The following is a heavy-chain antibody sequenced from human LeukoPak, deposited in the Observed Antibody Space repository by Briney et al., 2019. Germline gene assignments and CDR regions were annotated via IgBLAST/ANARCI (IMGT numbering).Heavy chain of an antibody. CDR1: GFTFSGSA. CDR3: TRQYYATSGI. J-gene: IGHJ4*02. V-gene: IGHV3-73*01. CDR2: IRSKANSYAT. Sequence: GGSLRLSCAASGFTFSGSAMHCVRPASGKGLEWVGRIRSKANSYATAYAASVKGRFTISRDDSKNTAYLQMNSLKTEDTAVYYCTRQYYATSGIWGQGTLVTVSS. D-gene: IGHD3-3*01.